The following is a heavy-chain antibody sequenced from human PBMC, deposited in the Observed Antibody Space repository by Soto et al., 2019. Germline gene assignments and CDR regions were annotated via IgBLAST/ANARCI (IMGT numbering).Heavy chain of an antibody. D-gene: IGHD1-1*01. CDR3: AHRSTGPTFLNWFDP. CDR1: GFSLSTSGVG. V-gene: IGHV2-5*02. J-gene: IGHJ5*02. CDR2: IYWDDDK. Sequence: QITLKESGPTLLKPTQTLTLTCTFSGFSLSTSGVGVGWIRQPPGKALAWLALIYWDDDKRYSPSLKSRLTITKDTSKNPVVLTMTNMDPVDTATYHCAHRSTGPTFLNWFDPWGPGTLVTVSS.